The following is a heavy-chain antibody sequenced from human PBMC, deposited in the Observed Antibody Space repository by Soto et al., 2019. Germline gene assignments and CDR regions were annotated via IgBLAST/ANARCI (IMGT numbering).Heavy chain of an antibody. CDR3: ARAAQTRYDWNDLGNWFDP. CDR2: ISGNNDNR. CDR1: GYIFNKYG. D-gene: IGHD1-1*01. Sequence: QVQLVQSGAELRKPGASVKVSCQAFGYIFNKYGIIWVRQAPGQGLEWVGWISGNNDNRNYAKKFQDRVTMTTDTSTKTAYMELRSLRSDDTAVYFCARAAQTRYDWNDLGNWFDPWGQGTLVTVSS. J-gene: IGHJ5*02. V-gene: IGHV1-18*01.